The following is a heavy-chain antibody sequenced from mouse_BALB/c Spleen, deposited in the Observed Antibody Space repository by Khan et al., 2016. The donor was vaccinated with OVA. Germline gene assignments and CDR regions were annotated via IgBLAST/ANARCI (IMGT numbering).Heavy chain of an antibody. D-gene: IGHD1-1*01. CDR3: ARIYGGDFDY. Sequence: VQLKESGLGLVKPSQSLSLTCTVTGYSITSDYAWNWIRQFPGNKLEWMGYISYSGNTKYNPSLKSRISITRDTSKNQFFLQLNSVTTEDTATYYCARIYGGDFDYWGHGTTLTVSS. CDR1: GYSITSDYA. CDR2: ISYSGNT. J-gene: IGHJ2*01. V-gene: IGHV3-2*02.